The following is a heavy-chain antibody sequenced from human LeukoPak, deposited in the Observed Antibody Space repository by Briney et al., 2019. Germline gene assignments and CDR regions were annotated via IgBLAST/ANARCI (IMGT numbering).Heavy chain of an antibody. CDR2: IYYSGRT. D-gene: IGHD3-10*01. CDR1: GVSISSTRYY. V-gene: IGHV4-39*07. CDR3: ARGGYYGSGNDFRFDP. J-gene: IGHJ5*02. Sequence: PSETLSLTCTVSGVSISSTRYYWAWIRQPPGKGLEWLGSIYYSGRTHYNPSLKSRVTTSVETSKNQFSLKLKSVTAADTAVYYCARGGYYGSGNDFRFDPWGQGTLVTVSS.